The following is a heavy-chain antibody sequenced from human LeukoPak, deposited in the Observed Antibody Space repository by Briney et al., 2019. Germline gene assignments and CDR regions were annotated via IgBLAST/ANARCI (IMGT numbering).Heavy chain of an antibody. V-gene: IGHV1-69*05. Sequence: SVKVSCKASGGTFSSYAISWVRQAPGQGLEWMGRIIPIFGTANYAQKFQGRVTITTDESTSTAYMELSSLRSEDTAVYYCARGTYEYSNYYYYYMDVWGKGTTVTVSS. CDR2: IIPIFGTA. D-gene: IGHD4-11*01. J-gene: IGHJ6*03. CDR1: GGTFSSYA. CDR3: ARGTYEYSNYYYYYMDV.